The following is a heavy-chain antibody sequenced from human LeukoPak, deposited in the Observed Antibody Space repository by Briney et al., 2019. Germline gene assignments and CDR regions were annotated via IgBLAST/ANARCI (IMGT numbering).Heavy chain of an antibody. CDR3: ARDTLIAAPKTGTVSRIGWFDT. J-gene: IGHJ5*02. CDR1: GFTFSNYG. Sequence: GGSLRLSCAAPGFTFSNYGMHWVRQAPGKGLEWVAVIWYDGSYKSYGDSVKGRFTISRDNSKNTLFLQMNSLRVDDTAVYYCARDTLIAAPKTGTVSRIGWFDTWGQGTLVTVSS. D-gene: IGHD6-13*01. V-gene: IGHV3-33*01. CDR2: IWYDGSYK.